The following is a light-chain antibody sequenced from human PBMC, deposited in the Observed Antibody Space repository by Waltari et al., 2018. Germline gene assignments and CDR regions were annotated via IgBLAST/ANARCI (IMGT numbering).Light chain of an antibody. J-gene: IGKJ4*01. Sequence: EIVWTQSPATLSLSPGERATLSCRASQSLTNYLAWYQQKPGQAPRLLIFDASNRASGIPARFSGSGSGTDFTLTISSLEPEDFAVYYCQHRDNWPLTFGGGTTVEVK. V-gene: IGKV3-11*01. CDR3: QHRDNWPLT. CDR1: QSLTNY. CDR2: DAS.